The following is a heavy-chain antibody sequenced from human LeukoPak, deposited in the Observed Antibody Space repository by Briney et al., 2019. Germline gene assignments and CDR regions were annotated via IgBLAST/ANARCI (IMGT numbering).Heavy chain of an antibody. Sequence: PGGSLRLSRAASGFTFSSYTMNWVRQAPGKGLEWVSYISSSSTTIYYADSVKGRFTISRDNAKNSLYLQMDSLRAEDTAVYYCARGSSAGDYWGQGTLVTVSS. CDR3: ARGSSAGDY. J-gene: IGHJ4*02. CDR1: GFTFSSYT. CDR2: ISSSSTTI. D-gene: IGHD3-10*01. V-gene: IGHV3-48*04.